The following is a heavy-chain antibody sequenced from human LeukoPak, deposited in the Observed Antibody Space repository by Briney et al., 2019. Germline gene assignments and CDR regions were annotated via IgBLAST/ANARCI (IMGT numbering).Heavy chain of an antibody. J-gene: IGHJ6*02. Sequence: GASVKVSCKASGFTFSSSAVQWVRQAPGQRLEWMGWINAGNGNTKYSQKFQGRVTITRDTSASTAYMELSSLRSEDTAVYYCARGIRFLEWLLRWFDYYGMDVWGQGTTVTVSS. CDR2: INAGNGNT. CDR1: GFTFSSSA. CDR3: ARGIRFLEWLLRWFDYYGMDV. D-gene: IGHD3-3*01. V-gene: IGHV1-3*01.